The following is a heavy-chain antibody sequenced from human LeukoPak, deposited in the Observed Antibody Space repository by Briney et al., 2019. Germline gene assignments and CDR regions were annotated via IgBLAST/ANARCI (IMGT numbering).Heavy chain of an antibody. CDR3: TTESDGGSDS. D-gene: IGHD4-23*01. CDR1: GFTFSNVW. J-gene: IGHJ4*02. CDR2: IKSKTDGGTA. V-gene: IGHV3-15*01. Sequence: PGGSLRLSCAASGFTFSNVWMSWVRQTPGKGLEWVGRIKSKTDGGTADYAAPVKGRFTISRDDSKDTLYLQMNSLKTDDTAVYYCTTESDGGSDSWGRGTLVTVSS.